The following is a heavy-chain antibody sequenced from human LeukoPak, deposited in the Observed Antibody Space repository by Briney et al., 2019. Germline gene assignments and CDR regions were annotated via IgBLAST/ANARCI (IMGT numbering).Heavy chain of an antibody. J-gene: IGHJ5*02. Sequence: SETLSLTCTVSGGSISSGDYYWSWIRQPPGKGLEWIGYNYYSGSTYYNPSLKSRVTISVDTSKNQFSLKLSSVTAADTAVYYCARDRYGDYSGNWFDPWGQGTLVTVSS. D-gene: IGHD4-17*01. CDR3: ARDRYGDYSGNWFDP. V-gene: IGHV4-30-4*08. CDR1: GGSISSGDYY. CDR2: NYYSGST.